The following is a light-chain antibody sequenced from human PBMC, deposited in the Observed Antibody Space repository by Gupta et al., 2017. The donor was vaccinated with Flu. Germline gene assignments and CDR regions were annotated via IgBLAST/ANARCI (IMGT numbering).Light chain of an antibody. Sequence: DIVMTQSPLSLPVTPGEPASISCRSSQSLLDSDGYNYLDWFLQKPGQSPQLLIYLGSNRASGVPDRFSGSGSGTDFTLKISRVEAEDVGVYYCMQALQSKTFGQGTKVEIK. CDR3: MQALQSKT. J-gene: IGKJ1*01. V-gene: IGKV2-28*01. CDR1: QSLLDSDGYNY. CDR2: LGS.